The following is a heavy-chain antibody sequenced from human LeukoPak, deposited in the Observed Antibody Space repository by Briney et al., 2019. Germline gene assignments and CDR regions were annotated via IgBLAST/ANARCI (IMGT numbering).Heavy chain of an antibody. CDR1: GYSISSGYY. Sequence: PSETLSLTCAVSGYSISSGYYWGWIRQPPGKGLEWIGSIYHSGSTYYNPSLKSRVTISVDTSKNQFSLKLSSVTAADTAVYYCARVFTIFGVVTNYWGQGTLVTVSS. CDR3: ARVFTIFGVVTNY. D-gene: IGHD3-3*01. J-gene: IGHJ4*02. CDR2: IYHSGST. V-gene: IGHV4-38-2*01.